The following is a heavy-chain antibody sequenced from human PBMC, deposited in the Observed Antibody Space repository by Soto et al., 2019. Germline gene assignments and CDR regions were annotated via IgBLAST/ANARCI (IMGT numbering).Heavy chain of an antibody. D-gene: IGHD2-2*01. Sequence: ASVKVSCKASGYTFTSYGISWVRQAPGQGLEWMGWISAYNGNTNYAQKLQGRVTMTTDTSTSTAYMELRSLRSDDTAVYYCARPDCSSTSCSWIYFDYWGQGTLVTVSS. CDR2: ISAYNGNT. CDR1: GYTFTSYG. CDR3: ARPDCSSTSCSWIYFDY. J-gene: IGHJ4*02. V-gene: IGHV1-18*01.